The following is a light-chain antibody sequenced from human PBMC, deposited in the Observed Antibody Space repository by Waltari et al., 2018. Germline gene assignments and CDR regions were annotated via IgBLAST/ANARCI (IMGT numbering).Light chain of an antibody. CDR3: QVWDSGSDHYV. Sequence: SYELTQPPSLSLAPVQTARITCDGDKIGSKNCHWYQHKPGQAPVLVVYDDCDRPSGVPVRFSGSNSGNTAALTISRVDAGDEAEYYCQVWDSGSDHYVFGTVTKVTVL. V-gene: IGLV3-21*02. J-gene: IGLJ1*01. CDR2: DDC. CDR1: KIGSKN.